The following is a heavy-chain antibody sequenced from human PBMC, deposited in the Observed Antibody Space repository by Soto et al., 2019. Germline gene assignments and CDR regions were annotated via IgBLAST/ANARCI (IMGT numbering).Heavy chain of an antibody. Sequence: ASVTVSCKASGYTFTSYYMHWVRQDHGQGLEWMGIINPSGGSTSYAQKFQGRVTMTRDTSTSTVYMELSSLRSEDTAVYYCARDGPSENSGSYRRPDAFDIWGQGTMVTVSS. CDR2: INPSGGST. J-gene: IGHJ3*02. V-gene: IGHV1-46*01. D-gene: IGHD1-26*01. CDR1: GYTFTSYY. CDR3: ARDGPSENSGSYRRPDAFDI.